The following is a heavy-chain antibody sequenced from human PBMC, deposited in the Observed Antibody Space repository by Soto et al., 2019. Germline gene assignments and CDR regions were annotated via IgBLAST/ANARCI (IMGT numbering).Heavy chain of an antibody. D-gene: IGHD3-10*01. J-gene: IGHJ6*02. CDR3: ASNAESAGRLHGSGSYYQTGPYGMDV. Sequence: PSETLSLTCTVSGGSISSGGYYWSWIRQHPGKGLEWIGYIYYSGSTYYNPSLKSRVTISVDTSKNQFSLKLSSVTAADTAVYYCASNAESAGRLHGSGSYYQTGPYGMDVWGQGTTVTVSS. CDR2: IYYSGST. V-gene: IGHV4-31*03. CDR1: GGSISSGGYY.